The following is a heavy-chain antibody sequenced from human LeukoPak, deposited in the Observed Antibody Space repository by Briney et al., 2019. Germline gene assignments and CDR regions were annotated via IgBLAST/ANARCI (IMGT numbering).Heavy chain of an antibody. D-gene: IGHD4-17*01. V-gene: IGHV3-74*01. J-gene: IGHJ4*02. CDR1: GFTFSSYW. CDR3: ARHYGDYTYYFDY. Sequence: GGSLRLSCAASGFTFSSYWMHWVRQAPGKGLVWVSRINNDGSSTSYAESVKGRFTISRDNAKNTLHLQMNSLRAEDTAVYYCARHYGDYTYYFDYWGQGTLVTVSS. CDR2: INNDGSST.